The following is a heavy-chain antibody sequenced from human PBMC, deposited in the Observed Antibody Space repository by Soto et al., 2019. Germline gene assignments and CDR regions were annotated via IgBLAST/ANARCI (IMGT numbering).Heavy chain of an antibody. CDR1: GGSISSYY. D-gene: IGHD3-10*01. CDR2: IYYSGST. CDR3: ASSPMIITMVRGVIIRYYYGMDV. J-gene: IGHJ6*02. V-gene: IGHV4-59*05. Sequence: TLSLTCTVSGGSISSYYWSWIRQPAGKGLEWIGSIYYSGSTYYNPSLKSRVTISVDTSKNQFSLKLSSVTAADTAVYYCASSPMIITMVRGVIIRYYYGMDVWGQGTTVTVSS.